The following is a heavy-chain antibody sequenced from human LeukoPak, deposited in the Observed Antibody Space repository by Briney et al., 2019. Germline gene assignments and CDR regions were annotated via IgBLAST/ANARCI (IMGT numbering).Heavy chain of an antibody. CDR2: INSNSGGT. Sequence: ASVKVSCKASGYPKFTGYYIYWVRQAPGQGLEWMGWINSNSGGTDYAPKFQGRVTMTRDTSISTAYIELNFLRSDDTAVFYCARGDYYGSPKVVAAWGQGTLVTVSS. J-gene: IGHJ5*02. V-gene: IGHV1-2*02. CDR1: GYPKFTGYY. D-gene: IGHD3-10*01. CDR3: ARGDYYGSPKVVAA.